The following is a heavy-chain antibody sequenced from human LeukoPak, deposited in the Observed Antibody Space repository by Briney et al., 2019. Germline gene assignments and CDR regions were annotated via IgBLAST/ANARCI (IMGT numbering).Heavy chain of an antibody. CDR2: IHPSTGNP. V-gene: IGHV7-4-1*02. J-gene: IGHJ4*02. CDR3: ARAFQSLGGLSLPDY. Sequence: ASVKVSCKASGYSFTNYAMNWVRQAPGQGLEWMGWIHPSTGNPTYAQGFTGRFVFSLDTSVSTTYLQISSLKAEDTAVYFCARAFQSLGGLSLPDYWGQGTLATVSS. CDR1: GYSFTNYA. D-gene: IGHD3-16*02.